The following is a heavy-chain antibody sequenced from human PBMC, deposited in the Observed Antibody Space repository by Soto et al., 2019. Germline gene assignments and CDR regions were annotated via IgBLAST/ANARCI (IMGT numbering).Heavy chain of an antibody. CDR2: ISGSTSVT. CDR1: GFTFSSYG. D-gene: IGHD5-18*01. V-gene: IGHV3-48*02. CDR3: ARDRPLGVHTYVCDY. J-gene: IGHJ4*02. Sequence: EVQLVESGGGLVQPGGSLRLSWQASGFTFSSYGRNWARQAPGKGRGGFSHISGSTSVTYNRDSVKGRFTISGDKAKNSLFLQMNSLRDEDTAVYYCARDRPLGVHTYVCDYWGQGTLVTVSS.